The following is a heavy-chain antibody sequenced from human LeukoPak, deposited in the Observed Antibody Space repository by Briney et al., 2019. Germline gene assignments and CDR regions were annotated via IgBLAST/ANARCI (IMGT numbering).Heavy chain of an antibody. D-gene: IGHD3-3*01. Sequence: ASVKVSCKASGYTFTSYGISWVRQAPGQGLEWMGWISAYNGNTNYAQKLQSRVTMTTDTSTSTAYMELRSLRSDDTAVYYCARAGLYYDFWSGYYELNWFDPWGRGTLVTVSS. CDR3: ARAGLYYDFWSGYYELNWFDP. V-gene: IGHV1-18*01. CDR1: GYTFTSYG. J-gene: IGHJ5*02. CDR2: ISAYNGNT.